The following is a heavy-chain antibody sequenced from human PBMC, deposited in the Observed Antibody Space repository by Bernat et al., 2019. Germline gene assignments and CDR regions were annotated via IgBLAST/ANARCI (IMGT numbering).Heavy chain of an antibody. CDR1: GFTFSGSA. Sequence: EVQLVESGGGLVQPGGSLKLSCAASGFTFSGSAMHWVRQASGKGLEWVGRIRSKANSYATAYAASVKGRFTISRDDSKNTAYLQMNSLKTEDTAVYYCTRLPYGDYLPDKNWYFDLWGRGTLVTVSS. J-gene: IGHJ2*01. CDR2: IRSKANSYAT. D-gene: IGHD4-17*01. V-gene: IGHV3-73*02. CDR3: TRLPYGDYLPDKNWYFDL.